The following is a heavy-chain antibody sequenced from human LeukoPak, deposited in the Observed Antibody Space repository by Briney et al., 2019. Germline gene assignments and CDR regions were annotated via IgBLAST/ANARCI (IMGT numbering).Heavy chain of an antibody. Sequence: ASVKVSCKVSGYTLTELSMHWVRQAPGQGLEWMGWINPNSGGTNYAQKFQGRVTMTRDTSISTAYMELSRLRSDDTAVYYCARGGLVVRATNDYWGQGTLVTVSS. D-gene: IGHD2-15*01. CDR3: ARGGLVVRATNDY. CDR2: INPNSGGT. V-gene: IGHV1-2*02. J-gene: IGHJ4*02. CDR1: GYTLTELS.